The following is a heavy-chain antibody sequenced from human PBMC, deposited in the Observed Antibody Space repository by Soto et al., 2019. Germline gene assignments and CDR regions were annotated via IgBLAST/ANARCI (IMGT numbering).Heavy chain of an antibody. D-gene: IGHD2-15*01. J-gene: IGHJ6*02. CDR2: IYYSGST. CDR3: ARDRIVEDYYYGMDA. CDR1: GGSVSSGSYY. Sequence: PSETLSLTCTVSGGSVSSGSYYWSWIRQPPGKGLEWIGYIYYSGSTNYNPSLKSRVTISVDTSKNQFSLKLSSVTAADTAVYYCARDRIVEDYYYGMDAWGQGTTVTVS. V-gene: IGHV4-61*01.